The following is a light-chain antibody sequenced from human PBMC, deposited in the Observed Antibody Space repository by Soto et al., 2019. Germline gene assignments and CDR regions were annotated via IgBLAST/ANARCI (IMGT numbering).Light chain of an antibody. Sequence: QSVLTQPPSVSAALGQKVTIPCSGSNSNIGSNYVSWYQQLPGTAPKLLIYDNHMRPSGIPDRFSGSKSGTSATLGITGLQTGDEADYYCGTWDSSLSAGVFGGGTKVTVL. CDR2: DNH. J-gene: IGLJ3*02. CDR1: NSNIGSNY. CDR3: GTWDSSLSAGV. V-gene: IGLV1-51*01.